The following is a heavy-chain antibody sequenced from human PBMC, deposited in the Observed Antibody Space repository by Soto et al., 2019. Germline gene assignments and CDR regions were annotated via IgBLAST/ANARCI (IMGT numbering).Heavy chain of an antibody. D-gene: IGHD6-25*01. CDR2: LYFNGDR. V-gene: IGHV2-5*01. CDR3: IYRRAAYDYHGLDV. CDR1: GFSLSSSGVG. J-gene: IGHJ6*02. Sequence: SGPTLVNPTQTLTLTCTFSGFSLSSSGVGVGWIRQPPGKSLEWLAVLYFNGDRRRSPSLENRLTITKDTSKNQVILTMTNMDPVDTATYYCIYRRAAYDYHGLDVWGQGATVTVSS.